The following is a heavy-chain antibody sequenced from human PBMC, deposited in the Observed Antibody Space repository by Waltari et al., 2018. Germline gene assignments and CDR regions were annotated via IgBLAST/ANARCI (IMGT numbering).Heavy chain of an antibody. CDR1: GSPFSSSW. J-gene: IGHJ4*02. V-gene: IGHV3-7*01. D-gene: IGHD6-19*01. Sequence: EVRLVESGGGLVQPGGSLRLSCAASGSPFSSSWMSWVRQAPGKGLEWVANIKQDGSEKYYVDSVKGRFTISRDNAKNSLYLQMNSLRAEDTAVYYCARDRVAEIDYWGQGTLVTVSS. CDR2: IKQDGSEK. CDR3: ARDRVAEIDY.